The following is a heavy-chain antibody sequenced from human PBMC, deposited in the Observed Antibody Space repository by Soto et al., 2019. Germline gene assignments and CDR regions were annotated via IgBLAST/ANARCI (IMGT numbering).Heavy chain of an antibody. J-gene: IGHJ6*02. CDR2: IIPIFGTA. Sequence: QVQLVQSGAEVKKPGSSVKVSCKASGGTFSSYAISWVRQAPGQGLEWMGGIIPIFGTANYAQKFQGRVTITADESTSTAYMELSSLRSEDMAVYYCARLGIAAAAFYYYYGMDVWGQGTTVTVSS. CDR1: GGTFSSYA. V-gene: IGHV1-69*01. D-gene: IGHD6-13*01. CDR3: ARLGIAAAAFYYYYGMDV.